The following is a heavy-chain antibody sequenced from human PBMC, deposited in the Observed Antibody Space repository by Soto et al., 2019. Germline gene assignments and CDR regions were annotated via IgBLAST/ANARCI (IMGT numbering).Heavy chain of an antibody. Sequence: PGGSLRLSCAASGFTFSNFWMSWARQAPGKGLEWVANIKGDGSVTQYVASVEGRFTISRDNAKYSLYLQMNSLRVEDTALYYCVIPNRSVRGMGVWGQGTTVTVSS. J-gene: IGHJ6*02. CDR2: IKGDGSVT. CDR3: VIPNRSVRGMGV. CDR1: GFTFSNFW. D-gene: IGHD3-16*02. V-gene: IGHV3-7*03.